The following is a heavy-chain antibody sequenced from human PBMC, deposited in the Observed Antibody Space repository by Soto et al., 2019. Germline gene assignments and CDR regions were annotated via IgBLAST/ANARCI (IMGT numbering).Heavy chain of an antibody. Sequence: QVQLVQSGAEVKKPGSSVTVSCKASGGTFGSSAISWVRQAPGQGLEWMGGIIPIFPTPDYAQKFQGRVMITGDKGTSTVYVELTRLGSEDTAVYYCARDKDLLQVGGNYYYAKDLWRHGTTVTVSS. V-gene: IGHV1-69*14. CDR1: GGTFGSSA. J-gene: IGHJ6*02. D-gene: IGHD2-15*01. CDR3: ARDKDLLQVGGNYYYAKDL. CDR2: IIPIFPTP.